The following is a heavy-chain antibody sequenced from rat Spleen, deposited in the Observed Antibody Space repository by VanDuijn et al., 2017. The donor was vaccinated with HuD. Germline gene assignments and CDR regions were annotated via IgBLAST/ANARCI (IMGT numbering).Heavy chain of an antibody. Sequence: EVQLVESGGGLVQPGRSMKLSCAASGFTFSNYDMAWVRQAPKKGLEWVATISYDGSSTNYRDSVKGRFTISRDNAKSTLYLQMDSLRSEDTATYYCARRDTMMVVTHYGGVMDAWGQGASVTVSS. CDR3: ARRDTMMVVTHYGGVMDA. CDR1: GFTFSNYD. V-gene: IGHV5-7*01. CDR2: ISYDGSST. J-gene: IGHJ4*01. D-gene: IGHD1-12*02.